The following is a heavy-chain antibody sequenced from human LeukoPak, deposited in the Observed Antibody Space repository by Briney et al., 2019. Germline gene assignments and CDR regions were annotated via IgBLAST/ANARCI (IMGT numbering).Heavy chain of an antibody. Sequence: GGSLRLSCAVSGFTVNSHYLTWVRQTPGKGLEWVSVIHTGGKTYYSDSVSDRFTISRDTSKNTLYLQMNNLGGEDTAVYYCASGSGNTDLDYWGQGTLVTVSS. CDR1: GFTVNSHY. CDR2: IHTGGKT. J-gene: IGHJ4*02. D-gene: IGHD2-15*01. V-gene: IGHV3-66*01. CDR3: ASGSGNTDLDY.